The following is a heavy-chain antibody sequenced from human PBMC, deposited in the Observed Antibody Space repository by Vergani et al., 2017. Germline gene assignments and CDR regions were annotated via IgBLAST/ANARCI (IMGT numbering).Heavy chain of an antibody. CDR1: GFTFGDYA. Sequence: EVQLVESGGGLVQPGRSLRLSCTASGFTFGDYAMSWFRQAPGKGLEWVGFIRSKAYGGTTEYAASVKGRFTISRDDSKSIAYLQMNSLRAEDTAVYYCAKSATVTTRNYYYYYMDVWGKGTTVTVSS. V-gene: IGHV3-49*03. CDR3: AKSATVTTRNYYYYYMDV. J-gene: IGHJ6*03. CDR2: IRSKAYGGTT. D-gene: IGHD4-17*01.